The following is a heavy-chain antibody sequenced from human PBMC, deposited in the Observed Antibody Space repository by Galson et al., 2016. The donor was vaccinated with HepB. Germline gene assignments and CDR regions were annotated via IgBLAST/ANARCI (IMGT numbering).Heavy chain of an antibody. CDR2: IYQSGTT. CDR1: GGSISSSNW. V-gene: IGHV4-4*02. J-gene: IGHJ4*02. Sequence: SETLSLTCVVSGGSISSSNWWSWVRQPPGKGLEWIGEIYQSGTTNYNPSLKSRVTISVDKSKNQFSLKLSSVTAADTAMYYCARDYYDSSGYPQHYFDYWGQGTLVTVSS. D-gene: IGHD3-22*01. CDR3: ARDYYDSSGYPQHYFDY.